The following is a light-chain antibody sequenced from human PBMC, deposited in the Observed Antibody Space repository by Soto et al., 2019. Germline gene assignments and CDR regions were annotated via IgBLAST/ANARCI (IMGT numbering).Light chain of an antibody. CDR3: QSYDSSLSGYVV. V-gene: IGLV1-40*01. CDR1: SSNIGAGYD. CDR2: GNS. J-gene: IGLJ2*01. Sequence: QSVLTQPPSVSGATGQRVTISCTGRSSNIGAGYDVHWYQRLPGTAPKLLIYGNSNRPSGVPDRVSGSKSGTSASLAITGLQAEDEADYYCQSYDSSLSGYVVFGGGTKLTV.